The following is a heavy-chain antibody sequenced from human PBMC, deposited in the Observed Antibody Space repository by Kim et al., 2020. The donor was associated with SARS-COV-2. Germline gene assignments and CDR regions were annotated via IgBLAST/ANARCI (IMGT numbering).Heavy chain of an antibody. V-gene: IGHV3-23*01. Sequence: FYADSVKGRFTISRDNAKTTLYLQLNILRAEEAAIYYCVRQVAGSNFDVWGQGTMVTVSS. J-gene: IGHJ3*01. CDR3: VRQVAGSNFDV. D-gene: IGHD3-10*01.